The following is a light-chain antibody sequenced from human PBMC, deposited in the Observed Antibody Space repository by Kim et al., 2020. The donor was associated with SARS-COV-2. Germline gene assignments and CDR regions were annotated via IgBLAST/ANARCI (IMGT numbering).Light chain of an antibody. CDR1: QSVSRSY. V-gene: IGKV3-20*01. J-gene: IGKJ1*01. CDR2: GAS. CDR3: QQYTHSPLT. Sequence: EIVLTQSPGTLSLSPGERATLSCMASQSVSRSYLAWYQQKPGQAPRLLIHGASNRATGIPDRFSGSESGTDFTLTISGLDPEDFAVYYCQQYTHSPLTFGQGTKVDIK.